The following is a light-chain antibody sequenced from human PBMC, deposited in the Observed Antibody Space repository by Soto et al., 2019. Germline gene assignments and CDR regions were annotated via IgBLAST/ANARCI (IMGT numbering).Light chain of an antibody. J-gene: IGLJ2*01. CDR3: CSYTSLSTVV. CDR1: SSHVGGYNH. Sequence: QSVLTQPASVSGSPGQSITISCTGTSSHVGGYNHVSWYQHSPGKAPKLILFAVSDRPSGVSHRFSGSKSGNTASLTISGLQAEDEADYYCCSYTSLSTVVFGGGTKLTVL. CDR2: AVS. V-gene: IGLV2-14*01.